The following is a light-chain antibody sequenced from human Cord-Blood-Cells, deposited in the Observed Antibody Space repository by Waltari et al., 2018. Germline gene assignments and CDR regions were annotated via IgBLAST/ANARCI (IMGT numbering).Light chain of an antibody. Sequence: DIQMTQSPSSLSASVGDRVTITCQASQDISNSLNWYQQKPGKAPKLLIYDASNLETGAPSRFSGSGSGTDFTFTISSLQPEDIATYDCQQYDNLSWTFGQGTKVEIK. CDR2: DAS. V-gene: IGKV1-33*01. CDR3: QQYDNLSWT. J-gene: IGKJ1*01. CDR1: QDISNS.